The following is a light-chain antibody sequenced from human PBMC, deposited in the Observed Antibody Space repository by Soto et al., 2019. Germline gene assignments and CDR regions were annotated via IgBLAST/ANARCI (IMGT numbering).Light chain of an antibody. V-gene: IGLV2-14*01. CDR2: NVS. J-gene: IGLJ1*01. Sequence: QSALTQPASVSGSPGQSITISCTGTSSDVGGYNYVSWNQQHQGKATKLTINNVSNRPSGVSKRFSGSKSGNTASLTFFWFQAEDEADYYCSSYTSSSPWVFGTGTKVTVL. CDR3: SSYTSSSPWV. CDR1: SSDVGGYNY.